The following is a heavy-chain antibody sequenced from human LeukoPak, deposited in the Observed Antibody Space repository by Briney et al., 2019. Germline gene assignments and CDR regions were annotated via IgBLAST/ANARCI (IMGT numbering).Heavy chain of an antibody. CDR1: GGSISGSSYY. Sequence: SETLSLTCTVSGGSISGSSYYWGWIRQPPGKGLEWIGSIYYSGSTYYNPSLKSRVTISVDTSKNQFSLKLSSVTAADTAVYYCARAYCGGDCYSIGYFDYWGQGTLVTVSS. J-gene: IGHJ4*02. CDR3: ARAYCGGDCYSIGYFDY. D-gene: IGHD2-21*02. V-gene: IGHV4-39*07. CDR2: IYYSGST.